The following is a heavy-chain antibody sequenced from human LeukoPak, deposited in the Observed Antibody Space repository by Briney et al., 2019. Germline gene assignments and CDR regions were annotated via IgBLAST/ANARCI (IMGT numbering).Heavy chain of an antibody. CDR3: ARDLNWNYDFWSGFDY. J-gene: IGHJ4*02. V-gene: IGHV3-48*04. CDR2: ISSSSSTI. D-gene: IGHD3-3*01. CDR1: GFTFSSYS. Sequence: GGSLRLSCAASGFTFSSYSMNWVRQAPGKGLEWVSYISSSSSTIYYADSVKGRFTISRDNAKNSLYLQMNSLRAEDTAVYYCARDLNWNYDFWSGFDYWGQGTLVTVSS.